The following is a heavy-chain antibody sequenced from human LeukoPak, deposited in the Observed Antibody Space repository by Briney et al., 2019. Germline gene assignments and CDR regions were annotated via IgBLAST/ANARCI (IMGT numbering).Heavy chain of an antibody. CDR1: GGSFSGYY. V-gene: IGHV4-34*01. D-gene: IGHD3-10*01. CDR3: ARGPRRLRFGGHAFDI. CDR2: INHSGST. Sequence: PSETLSLTCAVYGGSFSGYYWSWIRQPPGKGLEWIGEINHSGSTNYNPSLKSRVTISVDTSKNQFSLKLSSVTAADTAVYYCARGPRRLRFGGHAFDIWGQGTMVTVSS. J-gene: IGHJ3*02.